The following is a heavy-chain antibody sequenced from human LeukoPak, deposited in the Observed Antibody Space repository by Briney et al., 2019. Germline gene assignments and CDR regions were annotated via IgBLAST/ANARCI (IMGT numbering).Heavy chain of an antibody. J-gene: IGHJ4*02. V-gene: IGHV3-30*18. D-gene: IGHD5-24*01. CDR3: ANLPRDGYNFDF. Sequence: PGRSLRLSCAASGFSFSDYAMNWVRQAPGKGLEWVAFISYDGSNLSHANSVKGRFTISRDTSKNMLYLQMNSLRDEDTAMYYCANLPRDGYNFDFWGQGTLVTVSS. CDR1: GFSFSDYA. CDR2: ISYDGSNL.